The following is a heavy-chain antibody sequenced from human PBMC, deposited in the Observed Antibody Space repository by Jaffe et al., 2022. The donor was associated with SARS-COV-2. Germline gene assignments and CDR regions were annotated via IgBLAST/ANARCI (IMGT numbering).Heavy chain of an antibody. CDR2: ITPFNGNT. CDR1: GYTFTYRY. D-gene: IGHD1-26*01. V-gene: IGHV1-45*02. Sequence: QMQLVQSGAEVKKTGSSVKVSCKASGYTFTYRYLHWVRQAPGQALEWMGWITPFNGNTNYAQKFQDRVTITRDRSMSTAYMELSSLRSEDTAMYYCATPVGANPHDAFDIWGQGTMVTVSS. J-gene: IGHJ3*02. CDR3: ATPVGANPHDAFDI.